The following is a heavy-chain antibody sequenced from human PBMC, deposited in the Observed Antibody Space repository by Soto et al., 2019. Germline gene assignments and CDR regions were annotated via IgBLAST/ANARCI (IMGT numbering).Heavy chain of an antibody. J-gene: IGHJ5*02. D-gene: IGHD6-13*01. CDR1: GYTFTSYY. V-gene: IGHV1-46*01. Sequence: ASVKVSCKASGYTFTSYYMHWVRQAPGQGLEWMGIINPSGGSTSYAQKFQGRVTMTRDTSTSTVYMELSSLRSEDTAVYYCARGWGVGSSSWYLLPGFDPWGQGTLVTVSS. CDR2: INPSGGST. CDR3: ARGWGVGSSSWYLLPGFDP.